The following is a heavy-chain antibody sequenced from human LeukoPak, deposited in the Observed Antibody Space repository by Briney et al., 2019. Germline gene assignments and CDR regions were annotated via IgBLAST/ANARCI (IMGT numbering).Heavy chain of an antibody. CDR2: IWYDGSNK. J-gene: IGHJ4*02. D-gene: IGHD3-9*01. CDR3: ARDYDILTGYYTPGGEIFDY. CDR1: GFTFSSYG. V-gene: IGHV3-33*01. Sequence: PGRSLRLSCAASGFTFSSYGMHWVRQAPGKGLEWVAVIWYDGSNKYYADSVKGRFTISRDNSKNTLYLQMNSLRAEDTAVYYCARDYDILTGYYTPGGEIFDYWGQGTLVTVSS.